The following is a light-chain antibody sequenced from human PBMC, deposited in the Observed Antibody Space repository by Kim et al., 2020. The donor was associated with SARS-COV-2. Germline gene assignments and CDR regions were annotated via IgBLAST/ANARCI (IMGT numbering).Light chain of an antibody. Sequence: EMELTQSPGTLSLSPGERATLSCRASQSINNNYLAWYQKKVGQPPRLLIYGASSRATGIPGRFSGSGSGTDFTLTISSLEAEDFAVYYCQQYGYSTWTFAPGTKVDIK. J-gene: IGKJ1*01. CDR2: GAS. V-gene: IGKV3-20*01. CDR3: QQYGYSTWT. CDR1: QSINNNY.